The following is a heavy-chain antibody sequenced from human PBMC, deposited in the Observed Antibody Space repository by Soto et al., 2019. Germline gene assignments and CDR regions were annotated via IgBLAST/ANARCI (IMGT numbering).Heavy chain of an antibody. Sequence: PSQTLSLTCAISGDSVSSNSAAWNWIRQSPSRGLEWLGRTYYRSKWYNDYAVSVKSRITINPDTSKNQFSLQLNSVTPEDTAVYYCARDVGSSGWYDYYYGMDVWGQGTTVTVS. D-gene: IGHD6-19*01. CDR2: TYYRSKWYN. J-gene: IGHJ6*02. V-gene: IGHV6-1*01. CDR3: ARDVGSSGWYDYYYGMDV. CDR1: GDSVSSNSAA.